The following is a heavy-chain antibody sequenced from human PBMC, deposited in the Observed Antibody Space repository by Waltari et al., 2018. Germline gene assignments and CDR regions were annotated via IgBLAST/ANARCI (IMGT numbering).Heavy chain of an antibody. J-gene: IGHJ4*02. CDR2: INPDGSEK. CDR3: ARDLNWETY. D-gene: IGHD7-27*01. CDR1: GFTFSTSW. V-gene: IGHV3-7*01. Sequence: ELQLVEAGGGLVQPGGSLSFSGAASGFTFSTSWMTWVRQTPGKGLECVANINPDGSEKYYVDSVKGRFTISRDNAKNSLYLQMNSLRAEDTSVYYCARDLNWETYWGRGALVTVSS.